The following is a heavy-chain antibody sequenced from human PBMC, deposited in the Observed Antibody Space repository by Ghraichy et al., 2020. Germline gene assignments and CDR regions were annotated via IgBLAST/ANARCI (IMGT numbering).Heavy chain of an antibody. J-gene: IGHJ6*02. CDR3: ARGTVTTFGGYYYYGMDV. V-gene: IGHV4-61*01. D-gene: IGHD3-16*01. CDR1: GGSVSSGSYY. CDR2: IYYSGST. Sequence: GSLRLSCTVSGGSVSSGSYYWSWIRQPPGKGLEWIGYIYYSGSTNYNPSLKSRVTISVDTSKNQFSLKLSSVTAADTAVYYCARGTVTTFGGYYYYGMDVWGQGTTVTVSS.